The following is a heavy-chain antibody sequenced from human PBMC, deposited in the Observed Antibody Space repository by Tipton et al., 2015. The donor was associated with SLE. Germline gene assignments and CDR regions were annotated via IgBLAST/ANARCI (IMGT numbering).Heavy chain of an antibody. Sequence: TLSLTCAVYGGSFSGYYWSWIRQPPGKGLEWIGEINHSGSTNYNPSLKSRVTRSVDTSKNQFSLKVTSVTAADTAVYYCARDDHDDGDYGSDYYYGMDLWGQGTTVTVSS. CDR3: ARDDHDDGDYGSDYYYGMDL. D-gene: IGHD4-17*01. CDR1: GGSFSGYY. CDR2: INHSGST. V-gene: IGHV4-34*01. J-gene: IGHJ6*02.